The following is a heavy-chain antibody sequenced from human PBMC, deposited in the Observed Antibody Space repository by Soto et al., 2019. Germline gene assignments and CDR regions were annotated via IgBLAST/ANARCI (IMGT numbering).Heavy chain of an antibody. Sequence: EMQLVESGGVVVQPGGSLRLSCAASGFTFDDYTMHWVRQVPGNGLDWVSTISWDGGTTYYADSVKGRFTISRDNSKSTVYLQMNGLRTVDMAFYYCGKEGDYWNFDLWGRGTLATVSS. CDR3: GKEGDYWNFDL. CDR1: GFTFDDYT. CDR2: ISWDGGTT. J-gene: IGHJ2*01. D-gene: IGHD3-16*01. V-gene: IGHV3-43*01.